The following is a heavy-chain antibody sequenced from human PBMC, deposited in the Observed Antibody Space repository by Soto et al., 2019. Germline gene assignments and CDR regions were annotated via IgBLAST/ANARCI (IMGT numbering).Heavy chain of an antibody. Sequence: GGSLRLSCAASGFTFSSYGMHWVRQAPGKGLEWVAVIWYDGSNKYYADSVKGRFTISRDNSKNTLYLQMNSLRAEDTAVYYCARDRAAATLGYCSGGSCYDGMDVWGQGTTVTVSS. D-gene: IGHD2-15*01. J-gene: IGHJ6*02. CDR3: ARDRAAATLGYCSGGSCYDGMDV. CDR2: IWYDGSNK. CDR1: GFTFSSYG. V-gene: IGHV3-33*01.